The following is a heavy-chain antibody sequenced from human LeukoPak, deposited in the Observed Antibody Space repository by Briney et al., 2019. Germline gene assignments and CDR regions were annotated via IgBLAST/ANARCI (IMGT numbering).Heavy chain of an antibody. CDR2: VNSDGSST. V-gene: IGHV3-74*01. CDR1: GISFNNYW. CDR3: ATGPGHYYDY. J-gene: IGHJ4*02. Sequence: GGSLRLSCAASGISFNNYWMHWVRQAPGKGLVWVSRVNSDGSSTVYADSVKGRFTISRDNARTTVYLQMSSLRLDDTATYYCATGPGHYYDYWGQGSLVTVSS. D-gene: IGHD3-22*01.